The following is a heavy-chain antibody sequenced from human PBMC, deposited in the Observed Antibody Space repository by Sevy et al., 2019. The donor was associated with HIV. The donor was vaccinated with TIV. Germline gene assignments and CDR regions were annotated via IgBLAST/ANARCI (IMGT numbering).Heavy chain of an antibody. V-gene: IGHV4-34*01. Sequence: SETLSLTCAVYGGSFSGYYWSWIRQPPGKGLEWIGEINHSGSTNYNPSLKSRVTISVETSKNQFSLKLSSVTAADTAVYYCARATADPLISSSSSYYYGMDVWGQGTTVTVSS. CDR3: ARATADPLISSSSSYYYGMDV. J-gene: IGHJ6*02. CDR2: INHSGST. D-gene: IGHD6-6*01. CDR1: GGSFSGYY.